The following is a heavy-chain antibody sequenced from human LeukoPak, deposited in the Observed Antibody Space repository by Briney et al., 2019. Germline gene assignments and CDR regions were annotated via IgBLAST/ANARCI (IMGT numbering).Heavy chain of an antibody. CDR3: AVGRSY. V-gene: IGHV4-39*07. J-gene: IGHJ4*02. CDR2: INHSGST. Sequence: SETLSLTCTVSGGSISSSSYYCGWVRQPPGKGLEWIGEINHSGSTNYNPSLKSRVTISIDTSKNQFSLKLSSVTAADTAVYYCAVGRSYWGQGTLVTVSS. CDR1: GGSISSSSYY.